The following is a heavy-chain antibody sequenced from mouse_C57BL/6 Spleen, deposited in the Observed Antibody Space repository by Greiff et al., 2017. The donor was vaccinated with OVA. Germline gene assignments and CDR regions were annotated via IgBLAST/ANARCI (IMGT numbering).Heavy chain of an antibody. CDR2: IYPGDGDT. V-gene: IGHV1-82*01. D-gene: IGHD2-5*01. Sequence: QVQLQQSGPELVKPGASVKISCKASGYAFSSSWMNWVKQRPGKGLEWIGRIYPGDGDTNYNGKFKGKATLTADKSSSTAYMQLSSLTSEDSAVYFCARSPYYSNYGDWYFDVWGTGTTVTVSS. CDR1: GYAFSSSW. CDR3: ARSPYYSNYGDWYFDV. J-gene: IGHJ1*03.